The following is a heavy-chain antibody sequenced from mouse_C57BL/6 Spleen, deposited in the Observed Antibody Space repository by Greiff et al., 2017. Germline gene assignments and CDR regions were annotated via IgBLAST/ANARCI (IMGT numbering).Heavy chain of an antibody. V-gene: IGHV1-82*01. D-gene: IGHD1-1*01. CDR3: ARGTTVVASYAMDY. CDR2: IYPGDGDT. Sequence: VKLQESGPELVKPGASVKISCKASGYAFSSSWMNWVKQRPGKGLEWIGRIYPGDGDTNYNGKFKGKATLTADKSSSTAYMQLSSLTSEDSAVYCCARGTTVVASYAMDYWGQGTSVTVSS. CDR1: GYAFSSSW. J-gene: IGHJ4*01.